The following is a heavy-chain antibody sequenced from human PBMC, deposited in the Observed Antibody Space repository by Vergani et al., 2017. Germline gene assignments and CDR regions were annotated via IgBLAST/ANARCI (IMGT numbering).Heavy chain of an antibody. Sequence: QVQLQESGPGLVKPSETLSLTCTVSGGSISSYYWSWIRQPPGKGLEWIGYINYSGSTNYNPSLKSRVTISVDTSKNQFSLKLSSVTAADTAVYYCARSESFYGMDVWGQGTTVTVSS. V-gene: IGHV4-59*01. CDR1: GGSISSYY. J-gene: IGHJ6*02. CDR2: INYSGST. CDR3: ARSESFYGMDV. D-gene: IGHD3-10*01.